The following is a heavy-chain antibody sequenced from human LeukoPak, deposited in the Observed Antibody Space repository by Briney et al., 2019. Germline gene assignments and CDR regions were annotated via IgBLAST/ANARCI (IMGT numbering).Heavy chain of an antibody. CDR3: AGERGEEYNSGWYKRNYFDN. D-gene: IGHD6-19*01. CDR2: GDYSGGT. V-gene: IGHV4-39*07. Sequence: PSETLSLTCTVSGDSFSSVTDYWAWIRQPPGKGLEWIASGDYSGGTYYDPSLESRVAISADISKNQFSLKLTSVTGADTAVYYCAGERGEEYNSGWYKRNYFDNWGQGIRVTVSS. J-gene: IGHJ4*02. CDR1: GDSFSSVTDY.